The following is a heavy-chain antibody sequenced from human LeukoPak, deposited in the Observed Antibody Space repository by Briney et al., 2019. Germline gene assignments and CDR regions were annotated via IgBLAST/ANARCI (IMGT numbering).Heavy chain of an antibody. CDR3: ARDPLGENPADY. V-gene: IGHV3-53*01. CDR2: IYSGGST. Sequence: GGSLRLSCAASGFTVSSNYMSWVRQAPGKGLEWVSVIYSGGSTYYADSVKGRFTISRDNSKNTLYLQMNSLRAEDTAVYYCARDPLGENPADYWGQGTLVTVSS. CDR1: GFTVSSNY. J-gene: IGHJ4*02. D-gene: IGHD3-10*01.